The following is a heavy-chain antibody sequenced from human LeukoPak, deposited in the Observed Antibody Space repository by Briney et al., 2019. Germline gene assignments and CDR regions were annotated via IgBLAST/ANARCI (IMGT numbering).Heavy chain of an antibody. V-gene: IGHV3-33*01. CDR1: GFTFSSYG. D-gene: IGHD2-2*01. CDR2: TWYDGSNK. Sequence: GGSLRLSCAASGFTFSSYGMHWVRQAPGKGLEWVAATWYDGSNKYYADSVKGRFTISRDNSKNTLYLQMNSLRAEDTAVYFCARGGHCSTTSCSNYDGMDVWGQGTTLTVPS. CDR3: ARGGHCSTTSCSNYDGMDV. J-gene: IGHJ6*02.